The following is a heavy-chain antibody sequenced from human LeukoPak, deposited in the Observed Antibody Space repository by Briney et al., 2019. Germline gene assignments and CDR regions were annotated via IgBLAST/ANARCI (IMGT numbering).Heavy chain of an antibody. J-gene: IGHJ4*02. Sequence: ASVKVSCKASGGTFSSYAISWVRQAPGQGLEWMGGIIPIFGTANYAQKFQGRVTITADESTSTAYMELSSLRSEDTAVYYCARDARGYSYGKYFDYWGQGTLVTVSS. D-gene: IGHD5-18*01. CDR1: GGTFSSYA. CDR2: IIPIFGTA. V-gene: IGHV1-69*13. CDR3: ARDARGYSYGKYFDY.